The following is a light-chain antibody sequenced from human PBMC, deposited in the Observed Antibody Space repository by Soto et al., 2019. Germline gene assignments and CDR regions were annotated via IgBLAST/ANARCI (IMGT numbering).Light chain of an antibody. CDR2: GAS. J-gene: IGKJ1*01. Sequence: EIVLTQSPATLPVSPGERATLSCRASQSVSTNLAWYQHKPGQAPRLLIYGASTRATGIPARFSGSGSETEFTLTISRLQSEDFAVYYCQQYNNWPRTFGQGTKVEIK. CDR3: QQYNNWPRT. V-gene: IGKV3-15*01. CDR1: QSVSTN.